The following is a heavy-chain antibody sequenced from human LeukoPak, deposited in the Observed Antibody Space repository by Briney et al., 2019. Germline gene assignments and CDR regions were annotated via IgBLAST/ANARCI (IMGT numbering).Heavy chain of an antibody. Sequence: ASVKVSCKASGYTFTSYYMHWVRQAPGQGLEWMGIINPSGGSTSYAQKFQGRVTMTRDTSTSTVYMELSSLRSEDTAVYYCARGHFFGTILGVVIQSNDAFDIWGQGTMVTVSS. CDR2: INPSGGST. CDR3: ARGHFFGTILGVVIQSNDAFDI. CDR1: GYTFTSYY. J-gene: IGHJ3*02. V-gene: IGHV1-46*01. D-gene: IGHD3-3*01.